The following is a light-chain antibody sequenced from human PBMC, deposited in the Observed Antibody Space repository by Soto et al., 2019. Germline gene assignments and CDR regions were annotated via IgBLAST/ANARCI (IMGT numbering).Light chain of an antibody. CDR3: MQCVQFTHT. J-gene: IGKJ4*02. CDR2: GXS. CDR1: QSLLPSNGETY. Sequence: TLSPGAMAVPSGRPASVAXRPRQSLLPSNGETYLFWXLQEPGXTPKXXXYGXSNRSSGVPDRLTGSGSGTDFTLKISRLEPEDFGVYYCMQCVQFTHTFGRGTKVDIK. V-gene: IGKV2D-29*01.